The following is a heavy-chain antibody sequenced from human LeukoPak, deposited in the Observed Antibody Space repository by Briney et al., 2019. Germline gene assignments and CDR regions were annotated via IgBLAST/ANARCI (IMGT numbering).Heavy chain of an antibody. CDR2: MSYGGNNN. J-gene: IGHJ4*02. V-gene: IGHV3-30-3*01. D-gene: IGHD6-13*01. CDR1: GFTFLNYA. CDR3: AREWGAAADY. Sequence: SGGSLRLSCVASGFTFLNYAVHWVRQAPGKGLEWVAVMSYGGNNNYYAHSVKGRFTLSRDNSKNTLYLQMNSLRPEDTAVYYCAREWGAAADYWGQGTLVTVSS.